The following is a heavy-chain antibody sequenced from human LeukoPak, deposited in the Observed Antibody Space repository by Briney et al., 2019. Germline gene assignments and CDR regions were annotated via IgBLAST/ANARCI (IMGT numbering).Heavy chain of an antibody. CDR2: FHTRGST. Sequence: SETLSLTCTVSRGSISSGNYYWSWIRQPAGKGLEWIGRFHTRGSTNYNPSLKSRVIISVDTSKNQFSLKLSSVTAADTAVYYCARDGSSWLRVFDYWGQGTLVTVSS. V-gene: IGHV4-61*02. J-gene: IGHJ4*02. D-gene: IGHD6-13*01. CDR1: RGSISSGNYY. CDR3: ARDGSSWLRVFDY.